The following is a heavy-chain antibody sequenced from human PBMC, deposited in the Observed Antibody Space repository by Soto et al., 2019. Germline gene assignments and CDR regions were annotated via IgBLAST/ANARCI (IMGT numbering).Heavy chain of an antibody. CDR1: GGSISSGDYY. D-gene: IGHD3-10*01. J-gene: IGHJ4*02. V-gene: IGHV4-30-4*01. Sequence: QVQLQESGPGLVKPSQTLSLTCTVSGGSISSGDYYWSWIRQPPGKGLEWIGYIYYSGSTYYTPSLTSRVTLSVDTSTNQFSLKLSSVTAADTAVYYCARVGGFGATTIDYWGQGTLVTVSS. CDR2: IYYSGST. CDR3: ARVGGFGATTIDY.